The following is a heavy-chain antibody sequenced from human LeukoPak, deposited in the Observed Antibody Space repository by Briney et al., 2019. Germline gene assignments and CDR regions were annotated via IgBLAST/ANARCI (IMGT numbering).Heavy chain of an antibody. CDR2: IYPDDSDT. V-gene: IGHV5-51*01. CDR1: GYSFTSYW. Sequence: GESLKISCKGSGYSFTSYWIGWVRQMPGKGLEWMGIIYPDDSDTRYSPSFQGQVTISADKSISTAYLQWSTLRASDTAIYYCARHAIAVAGTGYHYYMDVWGKGTTVTISS. CDR3: ARHAIAVAGTGYHYYMDV. D-gene: IGHD6-19*01. J-gene: IGHJ6*03.